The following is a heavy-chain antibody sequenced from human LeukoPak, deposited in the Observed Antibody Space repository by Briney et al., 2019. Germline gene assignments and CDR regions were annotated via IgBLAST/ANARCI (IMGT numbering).Heavy chain of an antibody. Sequence: ASVMVSCKASGYTFTSYGISWVRQAPGQGLEWMGWISAYNGNTNYAQKLQGRVTMTTDTSTSTAYMELRSLRSDDTAVYYCARGGGNWNHRDYYYYYYMDVWGKGTTVTVSS. CDR2: ISAYNGNT. V-gene: IGHV1-18*01. D-gene: IGHD1-14*01. J-gene: IGHJ6*03. CDR1: GYTFTSYG. CDR3: ARGGGNWNHRDYYYYYYMDV.